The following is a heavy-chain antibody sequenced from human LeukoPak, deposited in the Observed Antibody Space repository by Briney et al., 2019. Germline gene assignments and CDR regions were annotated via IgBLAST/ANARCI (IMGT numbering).Heavy chain of an antibody. V-gene: IGHV3-23*01. CDR2: IRGSGATI. CDR3: AKDKDTPATAQPQRGYFES. CDR1: GFTFSSNA. Sequence: GSLRLSCAASGFTFSSNAMNWVRQAPGKGLEWVSVIRGSGATIDYADSVKGRFTIFRDNSKNTVDLQMNSLRVEDTAVYFCAKDKDTPATAQPQRGYFESWGQGTLVTVSS. D-gene: IGHD2-21*02. J-gene: IGHJ4*02.